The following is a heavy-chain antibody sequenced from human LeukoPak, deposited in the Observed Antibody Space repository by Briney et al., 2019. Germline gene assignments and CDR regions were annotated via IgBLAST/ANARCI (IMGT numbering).Heavy chain of an antibody. CDR1: GGTFSSYA. V-gene: IGHV1-24*01. CDR2: FDAEDGET. CDR3: ATGEYSSGWYPVDY. J-gene: IGHJ4*02. D-gene: IGHD6-19*01. Sequence: ASVKVSCKASGGTFSSYAISWVRQAPGKGLEWMGGFDAEDGETIYAQKFQGRVTMTEDTSTDTAYMELSSLRSEDTAVYYCATGEYSSGWYPVDYWGQGTLVTVSS.